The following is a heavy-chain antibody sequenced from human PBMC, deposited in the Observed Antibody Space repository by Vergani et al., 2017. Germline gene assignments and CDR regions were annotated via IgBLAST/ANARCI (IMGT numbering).Heavy chain of an antibody. CDR3: AATAMVRGDGRFGIDY. Sequence: EVQLVESGGGLVKPGESLRISCKGSGYSFTSYWISWVRQMPGKGLEWMGRIDPSDSYTNYSPSFQGHVTISADKSISTAYLQWSSLKASDTAMYYCAATAMVRGDGRFGIDYWGQGTLVTVSS. J-gene: IGHJ4*02. V-gene: IGHV5-10-1*01. D-gene: IGHD3-10*01. CDR1: GYSFTSYW. CDR2: IDPSDSYT.